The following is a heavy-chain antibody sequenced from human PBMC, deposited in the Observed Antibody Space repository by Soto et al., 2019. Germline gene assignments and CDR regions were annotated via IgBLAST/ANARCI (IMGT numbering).Heavy chain of an antibody. D-gene: IGHD6-19*01. CDR3: AKREVAGTTYFDY. CDR2: IGAGGTT. V-gene: IGHV3-23*01. Sequence: EVQLLESGGGLVQPGGSLRLSCAASGITFSSFGMSWVRQAPGKGLEWVSSIGAGGTTNYADSVKGRFTISRDNSKNTLYLQMNSLRVEDTAVYYCAKREVAGTTYFDYWGQGTLVTVSS. J-gene: IGHJ4*02. CDR1: GITFSSFG.